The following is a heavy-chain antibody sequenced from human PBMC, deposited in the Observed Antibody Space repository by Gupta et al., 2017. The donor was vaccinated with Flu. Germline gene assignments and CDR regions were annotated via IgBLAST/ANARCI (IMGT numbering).Heavy chain of an antibody. CDR3: ASPLDDIVTGFSPEKRHYYYYGMDD. D-gene: IGHD3-9*01. CDR1: GYTFPSYG. Sequence: QVQLVQSGAEVNKPGASVKVSCKASGYTFPSYGIRWVLQAPGQGIEWMGRISAYNGNTSDALKPEGRVTMNTDTVKSTDNMAMRSLTDAASAVYYSASPLDDIVTGFSPEKRHYYYYGMDDWGQGTTVTVSS. V-gene: IGHV1-18*01. J-gene: IGHJ6*02. CDR2: ISAYNGNT.